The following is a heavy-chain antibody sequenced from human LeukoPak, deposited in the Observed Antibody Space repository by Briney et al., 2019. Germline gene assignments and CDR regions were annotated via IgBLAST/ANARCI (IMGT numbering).Heavy chain of an antibody. CDR3: AGRQRVLPVDY. Sequence: SETLSLTCAVYGGSFSGYYWSWIRQPPGKGLEWIGEINHSGSTNYNPSLKSRVTISVDTSKNQFSLKLSSVTAADTAVYYCAGRQRVLPVDYWGQGTLVTVSS. D-gene: IGHD5-24*01. CDR2: INHSGST. V-gene: IGHV4-34*01. J-gene: IGHJ4*02. CDR1: GGSFSGYY.